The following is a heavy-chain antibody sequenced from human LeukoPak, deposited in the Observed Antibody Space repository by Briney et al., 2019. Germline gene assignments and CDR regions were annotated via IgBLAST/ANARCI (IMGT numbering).Heavy chain of an antibody. Sequence: ASVKVSCKASGYTFTSYDINWVRQATGQGLEWMGWMNPNSGNTGYAQKFQGRVTMTRNTSIGTAYMELSSLRSEDTAVYYCARRIAVAGYYYYGMDVWGQGTTVTVSS. CDR1: GYTFTSYD. D-gene: IGHD6-19*01. J-gene: IGHJ6*02. CDR3: ARRIAVAGYYYYGMDV. V-gene: IGHV1-8*01. CDR2: MNPNSGNT.